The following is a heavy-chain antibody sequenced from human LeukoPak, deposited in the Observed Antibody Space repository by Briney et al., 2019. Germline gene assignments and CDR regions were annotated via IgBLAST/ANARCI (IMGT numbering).Heavy chain of an antibody. J-gene: IGHJ4*02. CDR1: GYTFTSYG. CDR2: ISAYDGNT. CDR3: ARDAVAGPLGY. V-gene: IGHV1-18*01. Sequence: ASVKVSCKASGYTFTSYGISWVRQAPGQGLEWMGWISAYDGNTNYAQKLQGRVTMTTDTSTSTAYMEPRSLRSDDTAVYYCARDAVAGPLGYWGQGTLVTVSS. D-gene: IGHD6-19*01.